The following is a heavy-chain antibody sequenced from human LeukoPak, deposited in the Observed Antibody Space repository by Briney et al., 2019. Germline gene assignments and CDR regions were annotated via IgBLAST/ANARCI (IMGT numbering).Heavy chain of an antibody. D-gene: IGHD1-26*01. CDR2: ISGGST. CDR3: AKGLGSGRYFGFDY. Sequence: GGSLRLSCAASGFTFSTHAMNWVRQAPGKGLEWVSLISGGSTYYADSVKGRFTTSRDNSKNTLYLQMNSLRAEDTAVYYCAKGLGSGRYFGFDYWGQGTLVTVSS. J-gene: IGHJ4*02. V-gene: IGHV3-23*01. CDR1: GFTFSTHA.